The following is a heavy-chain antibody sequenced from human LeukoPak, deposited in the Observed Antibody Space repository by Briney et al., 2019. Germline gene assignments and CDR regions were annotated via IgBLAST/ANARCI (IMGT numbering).Heavy chain of an antibody. Sequence: AGGSLRLSCAASGFIFSNYHMSWVRQAPGKGLEWVSRISGVTTSTYYADSVKGRFTISRDNSKNTLYLQMNSLRAEDTAVYFCAKWGSRGVLPFGMDVWGQGTTVTVSS. CDR1: GFIFSNYH. CDR2: ISGVTTST. D-gene: IGHD3-10*01. CDR3: AKWGSRGVLPFGMDV. V-gene: IGHV3-23*01. J-gene: IGHJ6*02.